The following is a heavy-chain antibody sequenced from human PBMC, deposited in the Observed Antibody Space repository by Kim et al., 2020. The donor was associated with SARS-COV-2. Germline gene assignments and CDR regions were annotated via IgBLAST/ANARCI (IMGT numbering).Heavy chain of an antibody. CDR1: GGTFSSYA. Sequence: SVNVSCKASGGTFSSYAISWVRQAPGQGLEWMGGIIPIFGTANYAQKFQGRVTITADKSTSTAYMELSSLRSEDTAVYYCARDENYYDSSGPSGYYYGMDVWGQGTTVTVSS. J-gene: IGHJ6*02. CDR3: ARDENYYDSSGPSGYYYGMDV. D-gene: IGHD3-22*01. CDR2: IIPIFGTA. V-gene: IGHV1-69*06.